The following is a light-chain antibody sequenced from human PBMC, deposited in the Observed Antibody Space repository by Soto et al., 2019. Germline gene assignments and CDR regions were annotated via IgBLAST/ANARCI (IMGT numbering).Light chain of an antibody. CDR2: SYK. V-gene: IGLV1-44*01. CDR1: SSNIGRHS. Sequence: QSVLTQPPSVSGTPGQRVSISCSGSSSNIGRHSLNSYQQLPGTAPKLLIYSYKLRPSGVPDRFSGSKSGTSASLAISGLQSEDEADYYCAAWDDSISGPVFGGGTKLTVL. J-gene: IGLJ2*01. CDR3: AAWDDSISGPV.